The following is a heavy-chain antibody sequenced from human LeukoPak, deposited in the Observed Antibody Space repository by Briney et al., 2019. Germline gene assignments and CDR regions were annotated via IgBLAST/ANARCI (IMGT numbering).Heavy chain of an antibody. D-gene: IGHD2-15*01. Sequence: SETLSLTCAVSGGSISSSNWWSWVRQPPGKGLEWIGEIYRSGSTNYNPSLKSRVTISVDTSKNQFSLKLSSVTAADTAVYYCARVVVVAATPADWFDPWGQGTLVTVSS. CDR2: IYRSGST. J-gene: IGHJ5*02. CDR1: GGSISSSNW. CDR3: ARVVVVAATPADWFDP. V-gene: IGHV4-4*02.